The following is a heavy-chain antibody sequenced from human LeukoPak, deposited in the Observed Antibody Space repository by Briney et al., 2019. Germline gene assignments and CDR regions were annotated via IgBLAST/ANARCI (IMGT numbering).Heavy chain of an antibody. V-gene: IGHV3-21*01. CDR2: ISSSSSYI. CDR3: AREDSSSGWLQTH. D-gene: IGHD5-24*01. CDR1: GFTFSSYS. J-gene: IGHJ4*02. Sequence: PGGSLRLSCAASGFTFSSYSMNWVRQAPGKGLEWVSSISSSSSYIYYADSVEGRFTISRDNAKNSLYLQMNSLRAEDTAVYYCAREDSSSGWLQTHWGQGTLVTVSS.